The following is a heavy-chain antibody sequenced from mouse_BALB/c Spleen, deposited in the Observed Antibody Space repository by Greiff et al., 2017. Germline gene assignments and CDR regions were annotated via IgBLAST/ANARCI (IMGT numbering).Heavy chain of an antibody. D-gene: IGHD4-1*01. CDR2: ISSGSSTI. Sequence: EVHLVESGGGLVQPGGSRKLSCAASGFTFSSFGMHWVRQAPEKGLEWVAYISSGSSTIYYADTVKGRFTISRDNPKNTLFLQMTSLRSEDTAMYYCASSDWDSYYYAMDYWGQGTSVTVSS. CDR3: ASSDWDSYYYAMDY. CDR1: GFTFSSFG. V-gene: IGHV5-17*02. J-gene: IGHJ4*01.